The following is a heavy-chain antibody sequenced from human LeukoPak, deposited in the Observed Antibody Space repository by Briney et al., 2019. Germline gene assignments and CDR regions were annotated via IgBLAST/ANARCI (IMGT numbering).Heavy chain of an antibody. V-gene: IGHV4-39*01. D-gene: IGHD3/OR15-3a*01. Sequence: SETLSLTRTVSGGSISSSNSYWGWIRQPPGKGLEWIGSIYYSGNTYYNASLKSQVSISIDTSKNQFSLRLTSVTAADTAVYYCARQTGSGLFILPGGQGTLVTVSS. CDR3: ARQTGSGLFILP. CDR2: IYYSGNT. CDR1: GGSISSSNSY. J-gene: IGHJ4*02.